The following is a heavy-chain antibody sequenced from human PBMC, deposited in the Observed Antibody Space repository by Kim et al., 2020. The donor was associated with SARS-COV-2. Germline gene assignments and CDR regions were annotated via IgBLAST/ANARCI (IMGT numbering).Heavy chain of an antibody. D-gene: IGHD3-10*01. J-gene: IGHJ4*01. CDR1: DGSINSDY. Sequence: SETLSLTCTVSDGSINSDYCTWIRQPPGKGLEWIGYIHYSGRTNYNPSLGSRVAIFMDTSKRHFSLSLTSVTPEDTAIYYCARIPDITGWPFDSWGQGILVTVSS. CDR2: IHYSGRT. V-gene: IGHV4-59*01. CDR3: ARIPDITGWPFDS.